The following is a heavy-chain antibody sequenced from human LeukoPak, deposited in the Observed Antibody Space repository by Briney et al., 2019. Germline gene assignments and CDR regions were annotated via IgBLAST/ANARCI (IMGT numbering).Heavy chain of an antibody. CDR1: GFTVSSNY. D-gene: IGHD3-10*01. V-gene: IGHV3-66*01. CDR2: IYSGGST. Sequence: GGSLRLSCAASGFTVSSNYMSWVRQAPGKGLEWVSVIYSGGSTYYADSVKGRFTIPRDNSKNTLYLQMNSLRAEDTAVYYCARMATYYYGSGSKVDAFDIWGQGTMVTVSS. CDR3: ARMATYYYGSGSKVDAFDI. J-gene: IGHJ3*02.